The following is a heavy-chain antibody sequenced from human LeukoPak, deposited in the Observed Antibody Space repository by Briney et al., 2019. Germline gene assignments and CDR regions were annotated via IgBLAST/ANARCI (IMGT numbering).Heavy chain of an antibody. CDR3: AGSQSYNLFDP. V-gene: IGHV3-23*01. J-gene: IGHJ5*02. Sequence: GGSLRLSCAGSEFTFSDYALNWVRQAPGKGLEWVSVISGSGAGIYYADTVKGRFTISRDNSKNTLYLQMNSLRVEDTAVYYCAGSQSYNLFDPWGQGTLVTVSS. CDR1: EFTFSDYA. CDR2: ISGSGAGI. D-gene: IGHD3-10*01.